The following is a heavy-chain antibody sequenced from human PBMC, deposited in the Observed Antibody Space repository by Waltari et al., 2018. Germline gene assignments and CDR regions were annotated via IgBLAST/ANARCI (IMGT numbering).Heavy chain of an antibody. CDR1: GYTFTGSD. Sequence: QVQLVQSGAEVKKPGASVKVSCKASGYTFTGSDMHWGRRAPGQGLEWMGWINPNSGGTNYAQEFQGRVTLTRDTSISTAYMELSRLRSDDTAVYYCAREVVTAIPLPDYYYYGMDVWGQGTTVTVSS. D-gene: IGHD2-21*02. V-gene: IGHV1-2*02. CDR2: INPNSGGT. J-gene: IGHJ6*02. CDR3: AREVVTAIPLPDYYYYGMDV.